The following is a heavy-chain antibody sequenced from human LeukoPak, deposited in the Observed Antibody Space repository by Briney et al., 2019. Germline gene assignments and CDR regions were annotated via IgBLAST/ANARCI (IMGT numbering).Heavy chain of an antibody. J-gene: IGHJ3*02. D-gene: IGHD4/OR15-4a*01. Sequence: PGGSLRLSCAASGFTFEDYDMHWVRQAPGKGLEWVSGISWNSGSRGYADSVKGRFTISRDNAKNSLYLQMDSLRTEDTAFYYCAKDTSWCTSAFDIWRQGTMVTVSS. V-gene: IGHV3-9*01. CDR1: GFTFEDYD. CDR3: AKDTSWCTSAFDI. CDR2: ISWNSGSR.